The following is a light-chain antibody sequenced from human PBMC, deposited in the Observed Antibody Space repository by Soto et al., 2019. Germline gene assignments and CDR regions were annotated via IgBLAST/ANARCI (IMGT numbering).Light chain of an antibody. CDR1: YSDVGGYNY. CDR2: EVT. V-gene: IGLV2-14*01. CDR3: SSYTSGTTVVV. J-gene: IGLJ2*01. Sequence: QSALTQPASVSGSPGQSITISCTGTYSDVGGYNYVSWYQQHPGKAPKLIISEVTNRPSGVSNRFSGSKSGNTASLSIYGLQAEDEADYYYSSYTSGTTVVVFGGGTKLTVL.